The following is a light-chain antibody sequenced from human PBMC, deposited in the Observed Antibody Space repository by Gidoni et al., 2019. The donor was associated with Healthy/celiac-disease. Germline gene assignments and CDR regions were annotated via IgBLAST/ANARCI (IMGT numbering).Light chain of an antibody. Sequence: DIHLTHSPSSLSASVGYRVTITCQASQDIRNYLNWYQQKPGKAPELLIYDASNLETGVPSRFSGSGSGTDFTFTISSLQPEDIATYYCQQYYDLPLTXGGGTKVEIK. CDR2: DAS. J-gene: IGKJ4*01. CDR1: QDIRNY. CDR3: QQYYDLPLT. V-gene: IGKV1-33*01.